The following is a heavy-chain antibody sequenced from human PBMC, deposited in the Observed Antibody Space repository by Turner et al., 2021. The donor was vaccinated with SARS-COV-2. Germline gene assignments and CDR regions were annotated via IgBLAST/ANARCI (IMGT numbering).Heavy chain of an antibody. CDR1: GFTFSTYA. D-gene: IGHD3-22*01. CDR2: ISGSGGST. J-gene: IGHJ4*02. CDR3: AKDNYYYESRGLYGVGGYFDY. V-gene: IGHV3-23*01. Sequence: EVQLLESGGGLVQSGGSLRLSCAASGFTFSTYAMSWVRQAPGKGLEWVSAISGSGGSTFYADSVRGRFTISRDNSRNTLDLQMNSLRAEDTAIYYCAKDNYYYESRGLYGVGGYFDYWGQGTQVTVSS.